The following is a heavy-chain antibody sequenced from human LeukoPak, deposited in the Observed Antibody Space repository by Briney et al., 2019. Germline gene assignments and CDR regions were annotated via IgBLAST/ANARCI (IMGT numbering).Heavy chain of an antibody. CDR1: GFTFSSYA. Sequence: GGSLRLSCAASGFTFSSYAMHWVRQAPGKGLEWVAVISYDGSNKYYADSVKGRFTISRDNAKNTLYLQMNTLRVEDTAVYYCTRDLMDYDVSTGLHHYYMDVWGQGTTVTVSS. CDR2: ISYDGSNK. CDR3: TRDLMDYDVSTGLHHYYMDV. D-gene: IGHD3-9*01. J-gene: IGHJ6*02. V-gene: IGHV3-30-3*01.